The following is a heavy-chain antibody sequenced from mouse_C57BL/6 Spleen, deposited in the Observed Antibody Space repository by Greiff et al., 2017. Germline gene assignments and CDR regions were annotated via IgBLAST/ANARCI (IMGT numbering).Heavy chain of an antibody. Sequence: VQLKQSGPGLVKPSQSLTLTCSVTGYSITSGYYWYWIRPFPGNKLEWMVYISYDGSNNYNPSLKNRISITRDTSKNQFCLKLNSVTTEDTATYYCAIDSSGFFACWGQGTLVTVSA. CDR3: AIDSSGFFAC. CDR2: ISYDGSN. D-gene: IGHD3-2*02. V-gene: IGHV3-6*01. J-gene: IGHJ3*01. CDR1: GYSITSGYY.